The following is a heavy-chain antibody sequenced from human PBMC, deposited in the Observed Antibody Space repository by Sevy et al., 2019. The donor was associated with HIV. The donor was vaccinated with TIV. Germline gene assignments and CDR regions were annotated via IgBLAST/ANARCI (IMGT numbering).Heavy chain of an antibody. Sequence: ASVKVSCKVSGYTLTEFSTHWVRQAPGKGLEWMGRFDPENGETIYAQKFQGRVTLTEDTSTHTAYMELRSLKSEDTAVYYCAKTREYYKDNSGYLDFWGQGTLVTVSS. CDR3: AKTREYYKDNSGYLDF. CDR1: GYTLTEFS. CDR2: FDPENGET. D-gene: IGHD3-22*01. J-gene: IGHJ4*02. V-gene: IGHV1-24*01.